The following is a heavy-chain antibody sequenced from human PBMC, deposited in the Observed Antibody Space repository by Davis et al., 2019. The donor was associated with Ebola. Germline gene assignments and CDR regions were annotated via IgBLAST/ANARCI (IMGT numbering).Heavy chain of an antibody. Sequence: GESLKISCSASGFTFSSYAMHWVRQAPGKGLEYVSAISSNGGSTYYADSVKGRFTISRDNSKNTLYLQMSSLRAEDTAVYYCVKGLVMVYASYFDYWGQGTLVTVSS. J-gene: IGHJ4*02. CDR1: GFTFSSYA. CDR3: VKGLVMVYASYFDY. CDR2: ISSNGGST. D-gene: IGHD2-8*01. V-gene: IGHV3-64D*06.